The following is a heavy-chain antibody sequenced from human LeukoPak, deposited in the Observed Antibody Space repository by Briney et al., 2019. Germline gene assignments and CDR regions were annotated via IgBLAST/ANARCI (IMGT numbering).Heavy chain of an antibody. Sequence: PGGSLRLSCAASGFTFSRYAMHWVRQAPGKGLKSVSAISSNGRSTYYANSVKGRFTISRDNSKNTLYLQMGSLRAEDLAVYYCARDFGLTGKVDYWGQGTLVTVSS. J-gene: IGHJ4*02. CDR1: GFTFSRYA. V-gene: IGHV3-64*01. D-gene: IGHD1-20*01. CDR3: ARDFGLTGKVDY. CDR2: ISSNGRST.